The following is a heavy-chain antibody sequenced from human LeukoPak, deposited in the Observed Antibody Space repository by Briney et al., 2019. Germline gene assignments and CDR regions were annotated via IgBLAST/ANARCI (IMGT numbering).Heavy chain of an antibody. J-gene: IGHJ5*02. CDR1: GGSFSGYY. V-gene: IGHV4-34*01. CDR3: ARRWFDP. CDR2: INHSGST. Sequence: SETLSLTCAVYGGSFSGYYWSWIRQSPGKGLEWIGEINHSGSTNYNPSLKSRVTISVDTSKNQFSLKLSSVTAADTAVYYCARRWFDPWGQGTLVTVSS.